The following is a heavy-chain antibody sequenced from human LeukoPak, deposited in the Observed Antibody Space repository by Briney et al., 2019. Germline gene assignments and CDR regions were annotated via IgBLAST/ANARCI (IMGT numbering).Heavy chain of an antibody. V-gene: IGHV4-59*01. Sequence: SETLSLTCTVSGGSISSYYWSWIRQPPGKGLEWIGYIYYSGSTNYNPSLKSRVTISVDTSKNQFSLKLSSVTAADTAVYYCARFVGDGYNSPPYNNYYYGMDVWGQGTTVTFSS. CDR1: GGSISSYY. J-gene: IGHJ6*02. D-gene: IGHD5-24*01. CDR2: IYYSGST. CDR3: ARFVGDGYNSPPYNNYYYGMDV.